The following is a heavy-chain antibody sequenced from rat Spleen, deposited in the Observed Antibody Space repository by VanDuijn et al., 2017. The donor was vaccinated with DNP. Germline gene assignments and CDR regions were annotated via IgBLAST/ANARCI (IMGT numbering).Heavy chain of an antibody. CDR3: AGRPPPTRGPFDY. CDR1: GFTFSDHN. CDR2: ITNTGGST. V-gene: IGHV5-7*01. Sequence: EVQLVESGGGLVQPGRSLKLSCTASGFTFSDHNMAWVRQAPKKGLEWVATITNTGGSTYYPDSVKGRFTISRDNAKSTLYLQMDSLRSEDTATYYCAGRPPPTRGPFDYWGQGVTVTVSS. J-gene: IGHJ2*01. D-gene: IGHD1-4*01.